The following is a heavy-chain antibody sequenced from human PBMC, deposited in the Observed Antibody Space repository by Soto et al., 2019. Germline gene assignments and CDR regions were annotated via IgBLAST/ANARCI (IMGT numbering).Heavy chain of an antibody. J-gene: IGHJ3*02. Sequence: SETLSLTCTVSGCSISSYYWSWIRQPPGKGLEWIGYIYYSGSTNYNPSLKSRVTISVDTSKNQFSLKLSSVTAADTAVYYCARGSGDPIVVVVAGDKDAFDIWGQGTMVTLSS. V-gene: IGHV4-59*01. D-gene: IGHD2-15*01. CDR2: IYYSGST. CDR3: ARGSGDPIVVVVAGDKDAFDI. CDR1: GCSISSYY.